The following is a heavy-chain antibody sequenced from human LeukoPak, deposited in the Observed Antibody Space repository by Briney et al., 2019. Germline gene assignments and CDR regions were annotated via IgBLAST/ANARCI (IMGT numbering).Heavy chain of an antibody. V-gene: IGHV3-7*01. CDR2: VGRDGSEK. CDR1: GFTFSDYW. Sequence: PGGSLRLSCAASGFTFSDYWMTWVRQVPGKGLEWVANVGRDGSEKNYVDSVEGRFTISRDNAKKSLDLERNSLRVEDTALYYCAKVGTWELQRVFENWGQGTLVTVSS. J-gene: IGHJ4*02. CDR3: AKVGTWELQRVFEN. D-gene: IGHD1-26*01.